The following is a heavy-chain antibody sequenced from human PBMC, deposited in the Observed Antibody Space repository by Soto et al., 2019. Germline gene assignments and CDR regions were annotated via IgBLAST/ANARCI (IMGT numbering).Heavy chain of an antibody. Sequence: QVQLVESGGDVVQPGRSLRLSCAVSGFTFSDYGMHWVRQAPGKGLEWVAVISRDVDDQYYVDSVKGRFTVSRDNSENTLYLHMNSLRVEDTAVYYCVSRVPGGSYGAPYLQHWGQGTLVTVSS. CDR3: VSRVPGGSYGAPYLQH. V-gene: IGHV3-30*03. CDR1: GFTFSDYG. J-gene: IGHJ1*01. D-gene: IGHD1-26*01. CDR2: ISRDVDDQ.